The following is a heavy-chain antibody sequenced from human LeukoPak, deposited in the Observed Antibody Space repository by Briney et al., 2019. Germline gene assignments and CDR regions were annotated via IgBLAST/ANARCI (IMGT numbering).Heavy chain of an antibody. CDR3: ARDWGVGGYSYGNAFDI. Sequence: EASVKVSCKASGGTFSSYTISWVRQAPGQGLEWMGRIIPILGIVNYAQKFQGRVTITADKSTSTAYMELSSLRSEDTAVYYCARDWGVGGYSYGNAFDIWGQGTMVTVSS. J-gene: IGHJ3*02. V-gene: IGHV1-69*04. CDR2: IIPILGIV. D-gene: IGHD5-18*01. CDR1: GGTFSSYT.